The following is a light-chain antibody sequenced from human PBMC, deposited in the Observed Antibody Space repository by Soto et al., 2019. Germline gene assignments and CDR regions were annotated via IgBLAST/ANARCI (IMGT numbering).Light chain of an antibody. Sequence: EFVLTQSPGTLSLSPGERATLSCRSSQSVSTSFLAWYQQKPGQAPRLLIYGAFSRATGIPDRFSGSGSGTDFTLTISSLEPEDFAVYYCQQRSNWPLTFGGGTKVDIK. J-gene: IGKJ4*01. V-gene: IGKV3D-20*02. CDR3: QQRSNWPLT. CDR2: GAF. CDR1: QSVSTSF.